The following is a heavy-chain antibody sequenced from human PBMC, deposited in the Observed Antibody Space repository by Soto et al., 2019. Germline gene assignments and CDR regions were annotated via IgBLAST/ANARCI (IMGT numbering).Heavy chain of an antibody. Sequence: GASVKVSCKASGYTFTSYYMHWVRQAPGQGLEWMGIINPSGGSTSYAQKFQGRVTMTRDTSTSTVYMELSSLRSEDTAVHYCARDLKLRFLEWSAPLLGYYYGMDVWGQGTTVTVSS. CDR1: GYTFTSYY. V-gene: IGHV1-46*01. CDR3: ARDLKLRFLEWSAPLLGYYYGMDV. CDR2: INPSGGST. D-gene: IGHD3-3*01. J-gene: IGHJ6*02.